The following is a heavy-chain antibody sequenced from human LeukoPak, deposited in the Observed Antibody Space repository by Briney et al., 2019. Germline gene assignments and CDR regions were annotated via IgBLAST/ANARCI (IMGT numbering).Heavy chain of an antibody. D-gene: IGHD3-22*01. CDR3: ARDPRGPTGYDSPGRDSFDY. CDR1: GFTFIGYS. Sequence: GGSLRLSCAASGFTFIGYSVNWVRQAPGKGLEWVSSISSSRTYIYYSDSVKGRFTISRDNSKNTLYLQMNSLRAAGTAVYYCARDPRGPTGYDSPGRDSFDYWGQGTLVTVSS. V-gene: IGHV3-21*01. CDR2: ISSSRTYI. J-gene: IGHJ4*02.